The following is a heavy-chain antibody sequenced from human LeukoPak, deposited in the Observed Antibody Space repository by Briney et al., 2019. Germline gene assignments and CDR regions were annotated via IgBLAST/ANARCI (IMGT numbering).Heavy chain of an antibody. D-gene: IGHD3-22*01. CDR3: TRGSIAYYYMDV. CDR2: IYYSGNT. J-gene: IGHJ6*03. V-gene: IGHV4-59*01. CDR1: GGSISSYY. Sequence: PSETLSLTCTVSGGSISSYYWSWIRQPPGKGLEWIGYIYYSGNTNYNPSLKSRITISVDTSKNQFSLNLSSVTAADTAVYYCTRGSIAYYYMDVWGKGTTVTISS.